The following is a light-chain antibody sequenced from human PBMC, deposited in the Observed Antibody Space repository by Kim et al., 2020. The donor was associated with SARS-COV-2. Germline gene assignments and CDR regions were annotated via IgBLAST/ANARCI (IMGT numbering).Light chain of an antibody. CDR1: SNNIGDQG. CDR2: RNN. CDR3: SAWDDSLKAWV. Sequence: RQTATLTSTGNSNNIGDQGVAWLQQHQGHPPKLLSYRNNKRPSGIAERFSASRSGNAAFLTITGLQPEDEADDYCSAWDDSLKAWVFGGGTQLTVL. V-gene: IGLV10-54*04. J-gene: IGLJ3*02.